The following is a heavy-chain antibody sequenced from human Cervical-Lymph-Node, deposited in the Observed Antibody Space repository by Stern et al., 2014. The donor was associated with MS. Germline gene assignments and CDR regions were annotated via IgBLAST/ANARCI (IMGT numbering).Heavy chain of an antibody. Sequence: VQLVESGGGVVQPGRSLRLSCAASGFTFSSYGMHWVRQAPGKGLEWVAAISYDGVNKYSADSVRGRFTISRDKSKNTLDLQISSLSAEDTAVYYCARVYRELQLIPDAFDVWGQGTMVIVSS. CDR2: ISYDGVNK. J-gene: IGHJ3*01. V-gene: IGHV3-30*19. CDR3: ARVYRELQLIPDAFDV. CDR1: GFTFSSYG. D-gene: IGHD6-13*01.